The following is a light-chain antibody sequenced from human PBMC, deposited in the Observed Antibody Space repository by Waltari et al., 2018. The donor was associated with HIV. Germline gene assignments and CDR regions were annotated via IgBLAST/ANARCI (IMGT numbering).Light chain of an antibody. Sequence: EVVLTQSPATLSLSPGERATLSCRASQSVYNYLTWYQQKPGQAPRLLIYDASSSATGVPPRFSGSGSGTDFTLTITSLEPEDFAVYYCQQRSNWLWTFGQGTKVEVK. V-gene: IGKV3-11*01. CDR2: DAS. CDR1: QSVYNY. CDR3: QQRSNWLWT. J-gene: IGKJ1*01.